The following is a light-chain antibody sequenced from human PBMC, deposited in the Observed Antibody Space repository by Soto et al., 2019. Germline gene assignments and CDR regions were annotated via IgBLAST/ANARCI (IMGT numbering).Light chain of an antibody. CDR2: EVS. V-gene: IGLV2-14*01. CDR3: SLYTSSSIL. CDR1: SSDVGGYNY. Sequence: QSALTQPASVSGSPGQSITISCTGTSSDVGGYNYVSWYQQHPGKAPKLMIYEVSNRPSGVSNRFSGSKSGNTASLTISGLQAEDEADYYCSLYTSSSILFGGGTKLTVL. J-gene: IGLJ2*01.